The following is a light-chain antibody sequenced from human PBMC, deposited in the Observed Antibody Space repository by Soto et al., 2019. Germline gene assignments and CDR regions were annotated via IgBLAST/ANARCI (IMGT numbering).Light chain of an antibody. J-gene: IGKJ2*01. Sequence: EIVLTQSPGTLSLSPGERATLSCRTSQSVSKTYLAWYQQKPGQAPRLLIYHASSRATGIPGRFSGSGSGTDFTLTISRLEPEDFAVYYCQQYGTSPPVYAFGQGTKLEI. CDR1: QSVSKTY. CDR3: QQYGTSPPVYA. CDR2: HAS. V-gene: IGKV3-20*01.